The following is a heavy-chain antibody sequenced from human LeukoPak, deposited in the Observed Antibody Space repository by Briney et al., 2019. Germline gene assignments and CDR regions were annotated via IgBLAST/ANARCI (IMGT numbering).Heavy chain of an antibody. D-gene: IGHD6-19*01. CDR3: AIVLVAGNTGSYMDV. Sequence: PSETLSLTCTVSGGSISSYYWSWIRQPPGEGLECIGYIHYSGSTNYNPSLKSRVTISVDTSKNQFSLKLSSVTAADTAVYYWAIVLVAGNTGSYMDVWGKGITVTVSS. CDR2: IHYSGST. V-gene: IGHV4-59*01. J-gene: IGHJ6*03. CDR1: GGSISSYY.